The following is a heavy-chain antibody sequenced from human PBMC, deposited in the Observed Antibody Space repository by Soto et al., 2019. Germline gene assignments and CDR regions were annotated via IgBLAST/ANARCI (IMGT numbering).Heavy chain of an antibody. V-gene: IGHV4-59*08. Sequence: SETLSLTCTVSGGSISSYYWSWIRQPPGKGLEWIGYIYYSGSSNYNPSLKSGVTISVDKSKSQFSLRLNSVTAADSAVYFCARLEGLATISYYFDFWGQGAQVTVSS. J-gene: IGHJ4*02. D-gene: IGHD3-9*01. CDR1: GGSISSYY. CDR3: ARLEGLATISYYFDF. CDR2: IYYSGSS.